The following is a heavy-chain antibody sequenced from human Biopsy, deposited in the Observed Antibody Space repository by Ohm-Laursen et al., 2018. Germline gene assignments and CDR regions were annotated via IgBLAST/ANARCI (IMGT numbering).Heavy chain of an antibody. V-gene: IGHV1-24*01. J-gene: IGHJ6*02. CDR3: ATVRWGGGYYSAMDV. CDR2: YDPEDDKK. CDR1: GYSLSQLA. Sequence: ASVKASCKLSGYSLSQLAIHWVRQAPGKGLEWVGGYDPEDDKKVYGQSLQVRVTMSEDTSADTAYMVLSRLKSEDTAVYYCATVRWGGGYYSAMDVWGQGTTVTVSS. D-gene: IGHD3-3*01.